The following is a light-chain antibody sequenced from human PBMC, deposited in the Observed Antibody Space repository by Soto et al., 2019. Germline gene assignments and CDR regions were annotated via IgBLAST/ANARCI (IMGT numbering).Light chain of an antibody. CDR2: AAS. CDR1: QSVSKD. CDR3: QQYHNWPPST. Sequence: IVMTQSPATLSASLRERVTLSCRASQSVSKDLAWYHQKPGQAPRLLIYAASARATGVPDRFSGSGSGTDFTLIINSLQSDDFGVYYCQQYHNWPPSTFGQGTNLEI. J-gene: IGKJ2*01. V-gene: IGKV3D-15*01.